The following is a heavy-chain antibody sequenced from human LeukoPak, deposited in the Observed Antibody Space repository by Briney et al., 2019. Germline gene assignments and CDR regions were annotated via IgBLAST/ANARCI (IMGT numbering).Heavy chain of an antibody. V-gene: IGHV4-39*01. Sequence: PSETLSLTCTVSGGSISSSSYYWGWIRQPPGKGLEWIGSIYYSGSTYYNPPLKSRVTISVDTSKNQFSLKLSSVTAADTAVYYCATWITMIVVVTSYWGQGTLVTVSS. CDR1: GGSISSSSYY. CDR2: IYYSGST. CDR3: ATWITMIVVVTSY. D-gene: IGHD3-22*01. J-gene: IGHJ4*02.